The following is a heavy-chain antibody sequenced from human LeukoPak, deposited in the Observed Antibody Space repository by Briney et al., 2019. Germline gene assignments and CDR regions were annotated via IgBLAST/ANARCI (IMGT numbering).Heavy chain of an antibody. Sequence: GGSLSLSCGASGITSSRYEINRGRQAPGKGLEWVSYVSSSGTTIYYADAVKGRFTISRDNANNSLYLQMKSLRAEDTAVYYCARRLGDSSNSLDSWGQGTLVTVSS. D-gene: IGHD3-22*01. CDR2: VSSSGTTI. J-gene: IGHJ4*02. CDR1: GITSSRYE. V-gene: IGHV3-48*03. CDR3: ARRLGDSSNSLDS.